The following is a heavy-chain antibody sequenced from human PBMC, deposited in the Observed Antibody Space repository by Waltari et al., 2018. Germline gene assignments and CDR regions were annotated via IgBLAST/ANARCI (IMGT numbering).Heavy chain of an antibody. D-gene: IGHD3-22*01. CDR2: IMTDGREE. CDR3: VRDQWFAFDI. J-gene: IGHJ3*02. CDR1: GCTLRNHW. Sequence: EVQLVESGGGLVQPGGSLRLSCAASGCTLRNHWMSWVRQAPGKGPEWVANIMTDGREEYYVDSVRGRFTISRDNAKNSLYLQMNSLRPEDTAVYYCVRDQWFAFDIWGQGTMVTVSS. V-gene: IGHV3-7*01.